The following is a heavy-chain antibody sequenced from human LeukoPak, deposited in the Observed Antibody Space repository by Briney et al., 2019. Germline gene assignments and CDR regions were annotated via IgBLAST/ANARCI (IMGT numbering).Heavy chain of an antibody. CDR2: ISSSSSTI. Sequence: GGSLRLSCAASGFTLNTYWMSWVRQAPGKGLEWVSYISSSSSTIYYADSVKGRFTISRDNAKNSLYLQMNSLRAEDTAVYYCARDLGYYDSSGYSWGYWGQGTLVTVSS. CDR3: ARDLGYYDSSGYSWGY. CDR1: GFTLNTYW. J-gene: IGHJ4*02. V-gene: IGHV3-48*01. D-gene: IGHD3-22*01.